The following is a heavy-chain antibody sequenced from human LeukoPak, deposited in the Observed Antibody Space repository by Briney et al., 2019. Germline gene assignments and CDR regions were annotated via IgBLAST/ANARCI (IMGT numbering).Heavy chain of an antibody. CDR2: INPNSGGT. J-gene: IGHJ4*02. D-gene: IGHD2-2*01. CDR1: GYTFTTYY. CDR3: ARVAVVVVPAADY. V-gene: IGHV1-2*02. Sequence: ASVTVSCTASGYTFTTYYMHWVRQAPGQGLEWMGWINPNSGGTNYAQKFQGRVTMTRDTSITTAYMELSRLRSDDTAVYYCARVAVVVVPAADYWGQGTLVTVSS.